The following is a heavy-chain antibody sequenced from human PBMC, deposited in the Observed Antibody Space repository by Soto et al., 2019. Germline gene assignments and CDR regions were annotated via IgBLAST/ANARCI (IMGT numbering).Heavy chain of an antibody. D-gene: IGHD2-2*01. CDR2: IKEDASEE. Sequence: EVQLVQSGGDLVQPGGSLRLSCVASGFTFSTYWMTWVRQAPGMGLEWVAGIKEDASEELYVDSVQGRFSVSRDNAKNSLYLQLNSLSAEDTAVYYCATAISAPFSNFDYWGQGSLVTVSS. J-gene: IGHJ4*02. V-gene: IGHV3-7*01. CDR1: GFTFSTYW. CDR3: ATAISAPFSNFDY.